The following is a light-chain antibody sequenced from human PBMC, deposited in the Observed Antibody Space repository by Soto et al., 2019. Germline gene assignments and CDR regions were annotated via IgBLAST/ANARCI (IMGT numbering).Light chain of an antibody. J-gene: IGLJ1*01. V-gene: IGLV1-44*01. CDR2: SNE. CDR1: SSNIGSST. CDR3: AAWDDSMSGYV. Sequence: QSVLTQPPSASGTPGQSVSISCSGSSSNIGSSTVIWYQQLPGTAPKLLIYSNEQRPSGVPDRFSGSKSGTSASLAISGLQSEDETDYYCAAWDDSMSGYVSGNGTEVTVL.